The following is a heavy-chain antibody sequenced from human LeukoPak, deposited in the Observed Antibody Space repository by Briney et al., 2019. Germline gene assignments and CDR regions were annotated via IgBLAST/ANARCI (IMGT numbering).Heavy chain of an antibody. D-gene: IGHD2-21*01. Sequence: GGSLRLSCAASGFTFSSYAMSWVRQAPGKGLEWVSVISGSGDITYSADSVKGRFTISRDNSKNTLDLQMSSLRAEDTAVYYCAKESELLCGGWSDPWGHGSLVTVSS. CDR3: AKESELLCGGWSDP. CDR1: GFTFSSYA. CDR2: ISGSGDIT. J-gene: IGHJ5*02. V-gene: IGHV3-23*01.